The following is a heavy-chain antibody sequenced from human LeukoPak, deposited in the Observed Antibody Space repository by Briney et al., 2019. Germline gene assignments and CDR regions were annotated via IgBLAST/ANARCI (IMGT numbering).Heavy chain of an antibody. J-gene: IGHJ5*02. V-gene: IGHV3-23*01. CDR1: GFTFSSYA. CDR3: TTDLGTTWHPITVS. CDR2: ISGSGGST. Sequence: GGSLRLSCAASGFTFSSYAMSWVRQAPGKGLEWVSVISGSGGSTYYADSVKGRFTISRDNSKNTLYLQMNSLRAEDTAVYYCTTDLGTTWHPITVSWGQGTLVTVSS. D-gene: IGHD3-3*01.